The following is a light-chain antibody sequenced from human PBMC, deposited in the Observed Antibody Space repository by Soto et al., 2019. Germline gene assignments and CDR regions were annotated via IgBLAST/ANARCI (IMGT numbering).Light chain of an antibody. CDR3: QQYYNWPRT. Sequence: EIVLTQSPATLSLSPGERATLSCRASQSVTWYLAWYQQKPGQAPRLLIYDATNRATGIPARFSGSGSGTDFTLTISSLEPEDFAVYFCQQYYNWPRTFGQGTKVEI. CDR2: DAT. CDR1: QSVTWY. V-gene: IGKV3-11*01. J-gene: IGKJ1*01.